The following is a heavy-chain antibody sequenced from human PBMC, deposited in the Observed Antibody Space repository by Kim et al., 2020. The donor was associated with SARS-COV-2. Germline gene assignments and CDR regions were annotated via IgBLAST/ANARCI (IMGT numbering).Heavy chain of an antibody. Sequence: GGSLRLSCAASGFTFDDYAMHWVRQAPGKGLEWVSLISGDGGSTYYADSVKGRFTISRDNSKNSLYLQMNSLRTEDTALYYCAKDMTRDTAMVISFYYYYGMDVWGQGTTVTVSS. CDR1: GFTFDDYA. V-gene: IGHV3-43*02. CDR3: AKDMTRDTAMVISFYYYYGMDV. J-gene: IGHJ6*02. D-gene: IGHD5-18*01. CDR2: ISGDGGST.